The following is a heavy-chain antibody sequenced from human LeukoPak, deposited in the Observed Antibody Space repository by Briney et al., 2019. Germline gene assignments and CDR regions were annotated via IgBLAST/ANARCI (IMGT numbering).Heavy chain of an antibody. CDR1: GFTFSSYS. CDR3: ARADEEAAMGLIDY. D-gene: IGHD5-18*01. J-gene: IGHJ4*02. CDR2: ISSSSSYI. Sequence: GGSLRLSCAASGFTFSSYSMNWVRQAPGKGLEWVSSISSSSSYIYYADSVKGRFTISRDNAKNSLYLQMNSLRAEDTAVYYCARADEEAAMGLIDYWGQGTLVTVSS. V-gene: IGHV3-21*01.